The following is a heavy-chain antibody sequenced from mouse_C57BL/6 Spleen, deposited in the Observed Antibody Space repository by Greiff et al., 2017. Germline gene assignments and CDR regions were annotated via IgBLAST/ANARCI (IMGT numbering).Heavy chain of an antibody. Sequence: EVKLQQSGPELVKPGASVKIPCKASGYTFTDYNMDWVKQSHGKSLEWIGDINPNNGGTIYNQKFKGQATLTVDKSSSTAYMEIRSLTSEDTAVYYCARESSGYGAMDYWGQGTSVTVSS. D-gene: IGHD3-2*02. J-gene: IGHJ4*01. V-gene: IGHV1-18*01. CDR3: ARESSGYGAMDY. CDR2: INPNNGGT. CDR1: GYTFTDYN.